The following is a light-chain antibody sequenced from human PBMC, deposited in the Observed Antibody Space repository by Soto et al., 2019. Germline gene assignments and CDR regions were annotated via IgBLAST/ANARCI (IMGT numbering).Light chain of an antibody. CDR2: KAS. Sequence: DIQVTQSPSSLSASIRDRLTNTCRASQTISSWLAWYQQKQGKAPKLLIYKASTLKSGVPSRFRGSGSGTEFTLTISSLQPDDFETYYCQHYNSYSEAFGQGTKVDIK. CDR1: QTISSW. CDR3: QHYNSYSEA. V-gene: IGKV1-5*03. J-gene: IGKJ1*01.